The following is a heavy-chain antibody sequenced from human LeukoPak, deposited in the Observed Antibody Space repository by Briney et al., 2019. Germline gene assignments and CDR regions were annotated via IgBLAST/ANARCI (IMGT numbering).Heavy chain of an antibody. D-gene: IGHD2-2*01. CDR1: GGSISSGSYY. J-gene: IGHJ5*02. CDR2: IYYSGST. CDR3: ARQIGYCSSTSCYYNWFDP. V-gene: IGHV4-39*01. Sequence: PSQTLSLTCTVSGGSISSGSYYWSWIRQPPGKGLEWIGSIYYSGSTYYNPSLKSRVTISVDTSKNQFSLKLSSVTAADTAVYYCARQIGYCSSTSCYYNWFDPWGQGTLVTVSS.